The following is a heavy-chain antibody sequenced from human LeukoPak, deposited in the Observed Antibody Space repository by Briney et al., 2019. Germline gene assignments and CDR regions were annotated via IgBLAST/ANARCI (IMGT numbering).Heavy chain of an antibody. D-gene: IGHD5-12*01. J-gene: IGHJ4*02. Sequence: ASVKVSCKASGYTFTGYYMHWVRQAPGQRLEWMGWINPNSGGTNYAQKFQGRVTMTRDTSISTAYMELSRLRVDDTAVYYCARAVDIVVLDYWGQGTLVTVSS. CDR1: GYTFTGYY. V-gene: IGHV1-2*02. CDR3: ARAVDIVVLDY. CDR2: INPNSGGT.